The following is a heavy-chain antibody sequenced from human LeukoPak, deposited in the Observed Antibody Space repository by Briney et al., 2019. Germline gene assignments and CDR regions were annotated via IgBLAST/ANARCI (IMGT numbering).Heavy chain of an antibody. CDR2: IYYSGST. CDR1: GGSISSYY. J-gene: IGHJ4*02. CDR3: ARGPLNYDYVWGSYRPYYFDY. Sequence: PSETLSLTCTVSGGSISSYYWSWIRQPPGKGLEWIGYIYYSGSTNYNPSLKSRVTISVDTSKNQFSLKLSSVTAADTAVYYCARGPLNYDYVWGSYRPYYFDYWGQGTLVTVSS. D-gene: IGHD3-16*02. V-gene: IGHV4-59*01.